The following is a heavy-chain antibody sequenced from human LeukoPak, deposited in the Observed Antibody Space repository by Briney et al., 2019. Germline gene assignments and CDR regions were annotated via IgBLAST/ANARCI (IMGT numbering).Heavy chain of an antibody. D-gene: IGHD2-2*01. CDR1: GFTFSSYW. V-gene: IGHV3-7*01. CDR2: IKTDGSLI. CDR3: AKDWVVVVPDKGDY. Sequence: GGSLRLSCVASGFTFSSYWMTWVRQAPGKGLEWVANIKTDGSLIYYVDSVKGRFTISRDNSKNTLYLQMNSLRAEDTAVYYCAKDWVVVVPDKGDYWGQGTLVTVSS. J-gene: IGHJ4*02.